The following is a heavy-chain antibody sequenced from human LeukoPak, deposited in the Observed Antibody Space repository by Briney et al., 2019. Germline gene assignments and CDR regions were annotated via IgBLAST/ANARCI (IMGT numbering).Heavy chain of an antibody. V-gene: IGHV3-23*01. J-gene: IGHJ4*02. D-gene: IGHD3-10*01. Sequence: GGSLRLSCAASGFTFSSYAMSWVRQAPGKGLEWVSAISGSGGSTYYADSVKGRLTISRDNSKNTLYLQMNSLRAEDTAVYYCAKDTYYYGSGSPLWDYWGQGTLVTVSS. CDR1: GFTFSSYA. CDR2: ISGSGGST. CDR3: AKDTYYYGSGSPLWDY.